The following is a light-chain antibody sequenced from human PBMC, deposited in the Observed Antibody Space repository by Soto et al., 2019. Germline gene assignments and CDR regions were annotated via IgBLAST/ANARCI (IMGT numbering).Light chain of an antibody. V-gene: IGKV3-20*01. CDR1: QTVGKNF. Sequence: EIVLTQSPGTLSLSPGERATLSCRASQTVGKNFLAWYQQKPGQAPRLVIYGASSRATGIPDRFSGSGSGTDFTLTISRLEPEDFAVYHFHQYASSPLTFGGGTKVDIK. CDR3: HQYASSPLT. CDR2: GAS. J-gene: IGKJ4*01.